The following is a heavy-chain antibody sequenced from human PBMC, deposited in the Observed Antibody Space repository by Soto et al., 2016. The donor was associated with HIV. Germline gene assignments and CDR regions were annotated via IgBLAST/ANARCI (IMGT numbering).Heavy chain of an antibody. V-gene: IGHV3-66*01. CDR2: MNSGGSR. CDR1: GFTVSHNY. CDR3: AREGVWGSSRPYYFDH. J-gene: IGHJ4*02. Sequence: EVQLVESGGGLVQPGGSLRLSCAASGFTVSHNYMSWVRQAPGKGLEWVSVMNSGGSRYYSDSVRGRFTISRDNSKNTVYLQMNRLRAEDTAAYYCAREGVWGSSRPYYFDHWARGILVTVSS. D-gene: IGHD3-16*02.